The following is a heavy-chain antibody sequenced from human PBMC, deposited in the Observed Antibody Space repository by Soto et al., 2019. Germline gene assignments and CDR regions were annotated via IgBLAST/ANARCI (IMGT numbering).Heavy chain of an antibody. J-gene: IGHJ4*02. D-gene: IGHD4-17*01. V-gene: IGHV3-48*01. Sequence: EVQLVESGGGLVQPGGSLRLSCAASGFTFSSYDMNWVRQAPGKGLEWVSYISSSSSTIYYADSVKGRLTISRDNAKNYLYLKMNSLRAEDTAVYYCARNTVNLDYWGQGTLVTVSS. CDR3: ARNTVNLDY. CDR1: GFTFSSYD. CDR2: ISSSSSTI.